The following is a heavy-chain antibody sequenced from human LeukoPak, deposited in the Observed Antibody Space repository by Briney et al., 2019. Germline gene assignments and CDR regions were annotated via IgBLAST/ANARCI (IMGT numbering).Heavy chain of an antibody. Sequence: PGESLRLSCAASGFTVSTNYMSWVRQAPGKGLEWVSVIYSGGTTYYADSVKGRFTISRDGSKNTLYLQMNSLRAEDTAVYHCARGLRYSSGWFHFDYWGQGTLVTVSS. D-gene: IGHD6-19*01. J-gene: IGHJ4*02. CDR2: IYSGGTT. CDR1: GFTVSTNY. V-gene: IGHV3-53*01. CDR3: ARGLRYSSGWFHFDY.